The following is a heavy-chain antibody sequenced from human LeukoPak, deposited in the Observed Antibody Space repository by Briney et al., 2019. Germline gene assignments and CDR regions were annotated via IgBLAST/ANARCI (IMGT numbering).Heavy chain of an antibody. Sequence: SETLSLTCTVSGGSISSSSYYWGWIRQPPGKGLEWIGSIYYSGITYYNPSLKSRVTISVDTSKNQFSLKLSSVTAADTAVYYCARHGLGYCSGGSCYPGYFDYWGQGTLVTVSS. CDR1: GGSISSSSYY. V-gene: IGHV4-39*01. CDR3: ARHGLGYCSGGSCYPGYFDY. CDR2: IYYSGIT. D-gene: IGHD2-15*01. J-gene: IGHJ4*02.